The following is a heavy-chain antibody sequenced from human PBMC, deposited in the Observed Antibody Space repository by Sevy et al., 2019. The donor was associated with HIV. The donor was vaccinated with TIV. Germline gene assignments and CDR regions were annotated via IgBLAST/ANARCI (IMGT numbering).Heavy chain of an antibody. CDR1: GFRFSDYS. D-gene: IGHD2-15*01. J-gene: IGHJ4*02. Sequence: AGSLRLSCAASGFRFSDYSMHWVHQAPGKGLEWVAVISYDGRNNKYNVDSVKGRFTISRDNSKNTLFLQMNSLRAEDSAIYYCARDRGEILHSAFDYWGQGTLVTVSS. CDR2: ISYDGRNNK. V-gene: IGHV3-30*14. CDR3: ARDRGEILHSAFDY.